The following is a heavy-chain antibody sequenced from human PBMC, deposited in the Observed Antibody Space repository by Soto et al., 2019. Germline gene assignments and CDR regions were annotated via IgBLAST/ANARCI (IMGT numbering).Heavy chain of an antibody. CDR3: AHRPSYCSRYSCYSGFDY. CDR1: GFSLSTSGVG. Sequence: QITLKESGPTLVKPTQTLTLTCTFSGFSLSTSGVGVGWIRQPPGKALEWLALIYWDDDKRYSPSLKSRLTITKDTSKNQVVLTMTNMDPVDTATYYCAHRPSYCSRYSCYSGFDYWGQGTLVTVSS. V-gene: IGHV2-5*02. CDR2: IYWDDDK. J-gene: IGHJ4*02. D-gene: IGHD2-15*01.